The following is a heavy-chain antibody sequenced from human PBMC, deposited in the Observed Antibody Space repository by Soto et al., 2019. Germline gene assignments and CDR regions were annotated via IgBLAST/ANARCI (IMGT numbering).Heavy chain of an antibody. V-gene: IGHV4-34*01. D-gene: IGHD3-3*01. CDR3: ATRITVFGLLIPPFDP. Sequence: SETMSLTCAVYGGSVKGYYWNWIRQPPGKGLEWIGEINHTGGTLYNPSLKSRVTMSVDTSKNQFSLRLSSVTAADTAIYYCATRITVFGLLIPPFDPWGQGTQVTVSS. CDR1: GGSVKGYY. J-gene: IGHJ5*02. CDR2: INHTGGT.